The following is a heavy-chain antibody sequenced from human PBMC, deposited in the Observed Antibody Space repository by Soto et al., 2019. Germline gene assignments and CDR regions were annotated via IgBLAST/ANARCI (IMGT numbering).Heavy chain of an antibody. D-gene: IGHD3-10*01. CDR3: AKMWWVWFGELPTPRYYFDY. V-gene: IGHV3-23*01. J-gene: IGHJ4*02. CDR1: GFTFSSYA. CDR2: ISGSGGST. Sequence: GGSLRLSCAASGFTFSSYAMSWVRQAPGKGLEWVSAISGSGGSTYYADSVKGRFTISRDNSKNTLYLQMNSLRAEDTAVYYCAKMWWVWFGELPTPRYYFDYWGQGTLVTVSS.